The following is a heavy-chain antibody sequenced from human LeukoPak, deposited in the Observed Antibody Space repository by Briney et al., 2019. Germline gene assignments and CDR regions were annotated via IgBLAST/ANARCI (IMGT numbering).Heavy chain of an antibody. V-gene: IGHV3-30*03. Sequence: PGGSLRLSCVASGFTFQNFGMHWVRQAPGKGLEWVAVISYDGSNKYYADSVKGRFTISRDNSKNTLYLQMNSLRAEDTAVYYCARTSGYGPPSAFDIWGQGTMVTVSS. J-gene: IGHJ3*02. CDR2: ISYDGSNK. D-gene: IGHD5-12*01. CDR3: ARTSGYGPPSAFDI. CDR1: GFTFQNFG.